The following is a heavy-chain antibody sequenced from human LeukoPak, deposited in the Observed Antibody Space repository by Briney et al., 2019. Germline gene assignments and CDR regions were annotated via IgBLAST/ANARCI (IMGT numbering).Heavy chain of an antibody. J-gene: IGHJ4*02. Sequence: SETLSLTCTVSGGSISSYYWSWIRQPPGKGLEWIGEINHSGSTNYNPSLKSRVTISVDTSKNQFSLKLSSVTAADTAVYYCARHPYCSSTSCYSRTRYFDYWGQGTLVTVSS. CDR2: INHSGST. CDR1: GGSISSYY. D-gene: IGHD2-2*01. V-gene: IGHV4-34*01. CDR3: ARHPYCSSTSCYSRTRYFDY.